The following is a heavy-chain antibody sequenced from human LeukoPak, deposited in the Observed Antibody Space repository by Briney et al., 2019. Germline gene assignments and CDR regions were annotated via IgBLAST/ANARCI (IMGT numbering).Heavy chain of an antibody. CDR1: GGTFSSYA. J-gene: IGHJ4*02. CDR2: INPSGGST. CDR3: AREGYGDYVAVY. V-gene: IGHV1-46*01. Sequence: ASVKVSCKASGGTFSSYAISWVRQAPGQGLEWMGIINPSGGSTSYAQKFQGRVTMTRDMSTSTVYMELSSLRSEDTAVYYCAREGYGDYVAVYWGQGTLVTVSS. D-gene: IGHD4-17*01.